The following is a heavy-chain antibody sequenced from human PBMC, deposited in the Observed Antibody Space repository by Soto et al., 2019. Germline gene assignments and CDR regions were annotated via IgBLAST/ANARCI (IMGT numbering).Heavy chain of an antibody. V-gene: IGHV1-3*01. CDR1: GYTFTSYA. Sequence: ASVKVSCKASGYTFTSYAMHWVRQAPGQRLEWMGWINAGNGNTKYSQKFQGRVTITRDTSASTAYMELSSLRSEDTAVYYCARDGGGYCSGGSCYGGFYYMDVWGKGTTVTVSS. J-gene: IGHJ6*03. D-gene: IGHD2-15*01. CDR2: INAGNGNT. CDR3: ARDGGGYCSGGSCYGGFYYMDV.